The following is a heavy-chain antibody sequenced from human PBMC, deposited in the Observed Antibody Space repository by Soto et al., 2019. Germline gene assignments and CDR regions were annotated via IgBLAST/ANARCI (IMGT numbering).Heavy chain of an antibody. CDR1: GFTFGTFT. J-gene: IGHJ6*02. V-gene: IGHV3-21*01. D-gene: IGHD2-21*02. CDR3: ARVMCGDCSSYYYYSMDV. Sequence: KTVGSLRLSCAASGFTFGTFTMSWVRQAPGKGLEWVSSIGTTSTYIYYADSVRGRFTISRDNAKNSLYLQMNSLRAEDTAVYFCARVMCGDCSSYYYYSMDVWGQGTTVTVSS. CDR2: IGTTSTYI.